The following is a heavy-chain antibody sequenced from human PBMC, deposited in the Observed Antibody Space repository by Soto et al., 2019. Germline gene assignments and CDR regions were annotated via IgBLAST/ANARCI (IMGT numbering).Heavy chain of an antibody. V-gene: IGHV1-46*01. J-gene: IGHJ4*02. CDR3: GREGSYYFDSRIDS. CDR2: INPSGGST. D-gene: IGHD3-22*01. CDR1: GYAFSNNY. Sequence: QVQLVQSGAEVVQPGATVKVSCKASGYAFSNNYMHWIRQAPGQGLEWMGIINPSGGSTSYSERFQGGVTMTSDPSTATAYLDGRSLRPEDTAVYYWGREGSYYFDSRIDSWGQGTLVTVSS.